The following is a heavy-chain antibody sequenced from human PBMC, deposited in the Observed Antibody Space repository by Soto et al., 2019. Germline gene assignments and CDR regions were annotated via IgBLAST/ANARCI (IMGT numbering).Heavy chain of an antibody. J-gene: IGHJ6*02. CDR3: AKEIDSGYYYYYGMDV. V-gene: IGHV3-30*18. Sequence: QVQLVESGGGVVQPGRSLRLSCAASGFTFSSYGMHWVRQAPGKGLEWVAVISYDGSNKYYADSVKGRFTISRDNSKNTLYLQMNSLRAEDTAVYYCAKEIDSGYYYYYGMDVWGRGTTVAVSS. D-gene: IGHD3-10*01. CDR1: GFTFSSYG. CDR2: ISYDGSNK.